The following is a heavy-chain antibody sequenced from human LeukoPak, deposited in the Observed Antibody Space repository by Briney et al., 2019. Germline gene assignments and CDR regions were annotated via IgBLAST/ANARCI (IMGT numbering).Heavy chain of an antibody. CDR3: ASWGGGDYVWGSYRSYFDY. Sequence: ASVKVSCKASGYTFTSYDINWVRQATGQGLEWMGWMNPNSGNTGYAQKFQGRVTITRNTSISTAYMELSSLRSEDTAVYYCASWGGGDYVWGSYRSYFDYWGQGTLVIVSS. CDR1: GYTFTSYD. J-gene: IGHJ4*02. V-gene: IGHV1-8*03. CDR2: MNPNSGNT. D-gene: IGHD3-16*02.